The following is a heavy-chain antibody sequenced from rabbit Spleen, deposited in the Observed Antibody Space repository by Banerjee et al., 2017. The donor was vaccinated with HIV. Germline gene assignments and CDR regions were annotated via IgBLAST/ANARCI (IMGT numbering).Heavy chain of an antibody. V-gene: IGHV1S45*01. D-gene: IGHD6-1*01. CDR1: GFTISSSYY. Sequence: QEQLEESGGDLVKPEGSLTLTCTASGFTISSSYYMCWVRQAPGKGLEWIGCIYAGTGSTYYASWAKGRFTISKTSSTTVTLQMTSLTAADTATYFCAREVLYAAYAGFGDATIYYFDLWGPGTLVTVS. CDR3: AREVLYAAYAGFGDATIYYFDL. J-gene: IGHJ4*01. CDR2: IYAGTGST.